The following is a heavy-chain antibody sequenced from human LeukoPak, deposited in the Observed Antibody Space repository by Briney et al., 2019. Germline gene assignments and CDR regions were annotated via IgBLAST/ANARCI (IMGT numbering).Heavy chain of an antibody. CDR2: IYHTGNT. J-gene: IGHJ5*02. V-gene: IGHV4-30-4*07. Sequence: PSQTLSLTCTVSGVSLSRGGYSWTWIRQPPRKGLEWIGDIYHTGNTNYNPSLKSRFTISVDASKNQVSLRLTSVTAADTAVYXXXXXXXSSGWYKEKTWFDPWGQGILVTVSS. CDR3: XXXXXSSGWYKEKTWFDP. D-gene: IGHD6-19*01. CDR1: GVSLSRGGYS.